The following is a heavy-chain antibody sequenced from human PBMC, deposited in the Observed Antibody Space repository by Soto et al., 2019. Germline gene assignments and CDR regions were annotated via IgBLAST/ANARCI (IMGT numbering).Heavy chain of an antibody. CDR2: ISAYNDNT. J-gene: IGHJ4*02. D-gene: IGHD5-18*01. CDR3: AKGGSAGFSFGRFDY. V-gene: IGHV1-18*01. Sequence: ASVKVSCKASGFTFTSYAISWVRQAPGQGLEWMGWISAYNDNTNYSQKLQGRVTITTDTSTTTAYMELRSLRTEDTAVYYCAKGGSAGFSFGRFDYWGQGTLVTVSS. CDR1: GFTFTSYA.